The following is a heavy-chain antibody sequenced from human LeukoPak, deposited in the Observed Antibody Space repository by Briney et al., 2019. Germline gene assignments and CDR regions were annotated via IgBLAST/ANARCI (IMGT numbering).Heavy chain of an antibody. CDR3: ARGKDSSSPSFDY. CDR1: GYTFTSYD. CDR2: TNPNSGNT. V-gene: IGHV1-8*03. J-gene: IGHJ4*02. Sequence: ASVKVSCKASGYTFTSYDINWVRQATGQGLEWMGWTNPNSGNTGYAQKFQGRVTITRNTSISTAYMELSSLRSEDTAVYYCARGKDSSSPSFDYWGQGTLVTVSS. D-gene: IGHD6-6*01.